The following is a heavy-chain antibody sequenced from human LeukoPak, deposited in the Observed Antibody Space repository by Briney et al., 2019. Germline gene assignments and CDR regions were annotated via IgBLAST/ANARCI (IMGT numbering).Heavy chain of an antibody. V-gene: IGHV3-15*01. CDR1: RVTLSRAW. J-gene: IGHJ4*02. CDR3: RTDLPGGDEDY. Sequence: GGSFRLSCAPSRVTLSRAWMSCVRQAPGKGLEWVGRIKTGTDGGTTDYAAPVKGRFTISSEDARNTLFLQGNSLRTRGITIYYCRTDLPGGDEDYWGQGTLVTVSS. CDR2: IKTGTDGGTT. D-gene: IGHD3-16*01.